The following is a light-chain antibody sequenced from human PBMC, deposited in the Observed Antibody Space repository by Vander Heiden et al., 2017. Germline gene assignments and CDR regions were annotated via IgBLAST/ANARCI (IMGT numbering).Light chain of an antibody. V-gene: IGKV1-39*01. J-gene: IGKJ1*01. CDR3: QQTFTTPWT. Sequence: QMTQSPSSLSASVGNSVTITCRASQSISTYFNWYQQKPGKAPKLLIYAASSLQSGVPSRFSGSGSGTDFTLTISSLQPEDFATYYCQQTFTTPWTFGQGTKVEIK. CDR2: AAS. CDR1: QSISTY.